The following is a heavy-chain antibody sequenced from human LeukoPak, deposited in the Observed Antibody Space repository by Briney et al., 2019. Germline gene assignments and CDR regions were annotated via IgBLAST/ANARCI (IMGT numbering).Heavy chain of an antibody. J-gene: IGHJ4*02. V-gene: IGHV4-34*01. CDR2: INHSGST. Sequence: PSETLSLTCAVYGGSFSGCYWSWIRQPPGKGLEWIGEINHSGSTNYNPSLKSRVTISVDTSKNQFSLKLSSVTAADTAVYYCARGGIAAAGDYWGQGTLVTVSS. D-gene: IGHD6-13*01. CDR3: ARGGIAAAGDY. CDR1: GGSFSGCY.